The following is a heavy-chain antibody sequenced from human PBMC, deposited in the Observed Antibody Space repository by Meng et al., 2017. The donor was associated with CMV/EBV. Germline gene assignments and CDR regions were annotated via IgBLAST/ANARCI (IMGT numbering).Heavy chain of an antibody. J-gene: IGHJ3*02. D-gene: IGHD3-3*01. CDR2: ISSSGSTK. Sequence: GGPLRLSCAASGFPFSSYEMNWVRQAPGKGLEWVSYISSSGSTKYYADSLKGRFTISRDNAKNSLYLQMNGLRAEDTAVYYCARDCRVRFLEWSTPGCDAFDIWGQGTMVTVSS. CDR1: GFPFSSYE. CDR3: ARDCRVRFLEWSTPGCDAFDI. V-gene: IGHV3-48*03.